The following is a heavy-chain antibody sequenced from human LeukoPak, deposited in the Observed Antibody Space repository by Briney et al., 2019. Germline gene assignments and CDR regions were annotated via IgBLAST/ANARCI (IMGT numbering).Heavy chain of an antibody. V-gene: IGHV3-7*01. CDR2: INQDGSAR. D-gene: IGHD4-17*01. J-gene: IGHJ4*02. Sequence: GGSLRLSCVASEFTFSRFWMSWVRQAPGKGLEWVAHINQDGSARYYVDSVKGRFTISRDNSKNTPYLQMNSLRAEDTAVYYCARDPVTPENEPARLADYWGQGTLVTVSS. CDR1: EFTFSRFW. CDR3: ARDPVTPENEPARLADY.